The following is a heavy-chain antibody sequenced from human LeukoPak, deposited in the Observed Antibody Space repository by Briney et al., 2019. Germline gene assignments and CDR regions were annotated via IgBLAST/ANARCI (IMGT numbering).Heavy chain of an antibody. CDR3: ARGRQPAPPGWFDP. CDR2: MNPNSGNT. Sequence: GASVKVSCKASRYTFTSYVINWVRQATGQGLEWMGWMNPNSGNTGYAQKFQGRVTMTRNTSISTAYMELSSLRSEDTAVYYCARGRQPAPPGWFDPWGQGTLVTVSS. V-gene: IGHV1-8*01. D-gene: IGHD2-2*01. CDR1: RYTFTSYV. J-gene: IGHJ5*02.